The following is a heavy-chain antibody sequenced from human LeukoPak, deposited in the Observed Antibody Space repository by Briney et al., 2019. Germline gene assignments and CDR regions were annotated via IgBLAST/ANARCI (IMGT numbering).Heavy chain of an antibody. Sequence: GGSLRLSCAASGFTFSNAWMSWVRQAPGKGLEWVGRIKSKTDGGTRDYTAPVKGRFTISRDDSKNTLYLQMNSLKTEDTAVYYCTTGPFDYYGSASYLGNGMDVWGQGTTVTVSS. CDR1: GFTFSNAW. CDR3: TTGPFDYYGSASYLGNGMDV. CDR2: IKSKTDGGTR. V-gene: IGHV3-15*01. J-gene: IGHJ6*02. D-gene: IGHD3-10*01.